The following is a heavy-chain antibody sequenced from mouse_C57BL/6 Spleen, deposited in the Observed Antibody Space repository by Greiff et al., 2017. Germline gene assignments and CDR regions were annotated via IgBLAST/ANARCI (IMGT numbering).Heavy chain of an antibody. D-gene: IGHD1-1*01. J-gene: IGHJ1*03. CDR1: GYSFTGYY. CDR2: INPSTGGT. Sequence: EVQLQQSGPELVKPGASVKISCKASGYSFTGYYMNWVKQSPEKSLEWIGEINPSTGGTTYNQKFKAKATLTVDKSSSTAYMQLKSLTSEDSAVYYCARKGCSSYYFDVWGTGTTVTVAS. CDR3: ARKGCSSYYFDV. V-gene: IGHV1-42*01.